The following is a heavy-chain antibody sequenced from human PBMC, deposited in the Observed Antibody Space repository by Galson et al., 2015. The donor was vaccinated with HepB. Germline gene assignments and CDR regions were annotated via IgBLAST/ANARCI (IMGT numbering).Heavy chain of an antibody. CDR2: IIPILGIA. J-gene: IGHJ4*02. D-gene: IGHD5-18*01. CDR3: ARDLFSGYSYGPFDY. CDR1: GGTFSSYT. V-gene: IGHV1-69*04. Sequence: SVKVSCKASGGTFSSYTISWVRQAPRQGLEWMGRIIPILGIANYAQKFQGRVTITADKSTSTAYMELSSLRSEDTAVYYCARDLFSGYSYGPFDYWGQGTLVTVSS.